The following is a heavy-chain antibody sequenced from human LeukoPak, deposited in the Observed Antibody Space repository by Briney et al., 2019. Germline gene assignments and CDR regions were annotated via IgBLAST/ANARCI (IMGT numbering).Heavy chain of an antibody. D-gene: IGHD4-17*01. J-gene: IGHJ4*02. Sequence: ASVKVSCKASGYTFTSYAMNWVRQAPGQGLEWMGWINTNTGNPTYAQGFTGRFVFSLDTSVSTAYLQISSLKADDTAVYYCAREGYGDYMYYFDYWGQGTLVTVSS. CDR1: GYTFTSYA. V-gene: IGHV7-4-1*02. CDR2: INTNTGNP. CDR3: AREGYGDYMYYFDY.